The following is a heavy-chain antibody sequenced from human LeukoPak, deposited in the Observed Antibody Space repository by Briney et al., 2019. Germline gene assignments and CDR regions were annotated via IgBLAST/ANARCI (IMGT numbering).Heavy chain of an antibody. D-gene: IGHD1-26*01. CDR3: AKDRPHRRGATFKY. CDR1: GFTFSSYA. Sequence: GGSLRLSCAASGFTFSSYAMSWVRQAPGKGVEWVSAISGSGGSTYYADSVKGRFTISRDNSKNTLSLQMNSLRAEDTAVYYCAKDRPHRRGATFKYWGQGTVVTVSS. J-gene: IGHJ4*02. CDR2: ISGSGGST. V-gene: IGHV3-23*01.